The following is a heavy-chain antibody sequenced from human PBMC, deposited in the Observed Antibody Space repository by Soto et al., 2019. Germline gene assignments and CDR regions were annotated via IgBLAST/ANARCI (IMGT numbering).Heavy chain of an antibody. J-gene: IGHJ5*02. Sequence: QITLKESDPTLVKPTQTLTLTCTFSGFSLSTSGVGVGWIRQPPGKALEWLALIYWDDDKRYSPSLKSRLTITKDTSKNQVVRTMTNMDPVDTATYYCAHSVGYRYGLGWFDPWGQGTLVTVSS. V-gene: IGHV2-5*02. CDR3: AHSVGYRYGLGWFDP. D-gene: IGHD5-18*01. CDR2: IYWDDDK. CDR1: GFSLSTSGVG.